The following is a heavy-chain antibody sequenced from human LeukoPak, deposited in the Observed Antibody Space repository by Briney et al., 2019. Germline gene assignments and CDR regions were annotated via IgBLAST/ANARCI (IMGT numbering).Heavy chain of an antibody. CDR1: GFTFPTYW. Sequence: GGSLRLSCAASGFTFPTYWMHRVRQAPGKGLEWVATIKQDGSERYYVDSVKGRFTISRDNAKNSLYLQMNSLRAEDTAVYFCGRAMEVWGKGTTVTVSS. J-gene: IGHJ6*04. CDR2: IKQDGSER. V-gene: IGHV3-7*01. CDR3: GRAMEV.